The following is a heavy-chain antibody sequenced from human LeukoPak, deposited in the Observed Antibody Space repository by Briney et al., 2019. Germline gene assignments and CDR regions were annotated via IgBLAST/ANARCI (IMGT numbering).Heavy chain of an antibody. CDR1: GYTFTSYG. CDR2: ISACNGNT. Sequence: GASVKVSCKASGYTFTSYGISWVRQAPGQGLEWMGWISACNGNTNYAQKLQGRVTMTTDTSTSTAYMELRSLRSDDTAVYYCARDSITMVRGVFLGFDYWGQGTLVTVSS. CDR3: ARDSITMVRGVFLGFDY. J-gene: IGHJ4*02. V-gene: IGHV1-18*01. D-gene: IGHD3-10*01.